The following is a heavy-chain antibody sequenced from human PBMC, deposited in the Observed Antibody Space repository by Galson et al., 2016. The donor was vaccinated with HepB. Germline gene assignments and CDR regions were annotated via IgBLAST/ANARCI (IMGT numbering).Heavy chain of an antibody. D-gene: IGHD4-17*01. CDR3: VRGRGYGDSPAYFDY. V-gene: IGHV3-33*08. CDR2: IWYDGSNQ. J-gene: IGHJ4*02. CDR1: GFTFSSYA. Sequence: SLRLSCAASGFTFSSYAMHWVRQAPGKGLEWVAVIWYDGSNQYYAHSVEGRFTISRDNSKNTVFLKMNSLRAEDTAVYYCVRGRGYGDSPAYFDYWGQGTLVTVSS.